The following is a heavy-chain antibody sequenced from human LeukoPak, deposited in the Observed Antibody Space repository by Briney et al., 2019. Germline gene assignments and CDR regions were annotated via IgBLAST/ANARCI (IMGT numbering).Heavy chain of an antibody. D-gene: IGHD1-26*01. CDR1: GYSISSGYY. V-gene: IGHV4-38-2*02. J-gene: IGHJ2*01. CDR3: ARDQRGSYSPYRYFDL. CDR2: IYHSGST. Sequence: SETLSLTCTVSGYSISSGYYWGWIRQPPGKGLEWIGSIYHSGSTYYNPSLKSRVTISVDTSKNQFSLKLSSVTAADTAVYYCARDQRGSYSPYRYFDLWGRGTLVTVSS.